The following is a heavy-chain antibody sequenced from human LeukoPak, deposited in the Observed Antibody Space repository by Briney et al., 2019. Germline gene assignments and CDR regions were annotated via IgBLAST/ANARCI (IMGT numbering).Heavy chain of an antibody. CDR1: GFTFSSYA. Sequence: QPGGSLRLSCAASGFTFSSYAMSWVRQAPGKGLEWVSGISWNSGSIGYADSVKGRFTISRDNAKNSLYLQMNSLRAEDTALYYCAKDYYDSSGPLAFDIWGQGTMVTVSS. V-gene: IGHV3-9*01. CDR3: AKDYYDSSGPLAFDI. CDR2: ISWNSGSI. J-gene: IGHJ3*02. D-gene: IGHD3-22*01.